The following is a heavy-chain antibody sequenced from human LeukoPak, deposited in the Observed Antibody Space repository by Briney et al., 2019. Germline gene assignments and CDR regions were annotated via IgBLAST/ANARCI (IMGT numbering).Heavy chain of an antibody. Sequence: PSETLSLTCTVSGGSISSSDYYWGWIRQPPGKGLEWIGYIYHSGSTYYNPSLKSRVTISVDTSKNQFSLKLSSVTAADTAVYYCARARPVTYYDILTGLAAANDAFDIWGQGTMVTVSS. J-gene: IGHJ3*02. CDR1: GGSISSSDYY. D-gene: IGHD3-9*01. V-gene: IGHV4-30-2*01. CDR2: IYHSGST. CDR3: ARARPVTYYDILTGLAAANDAFDI.